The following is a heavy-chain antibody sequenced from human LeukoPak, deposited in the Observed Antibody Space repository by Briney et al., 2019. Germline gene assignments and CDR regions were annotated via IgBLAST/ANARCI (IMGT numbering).Heavy chain of an antibody. CDR1: GGSISSSSYY. J-gene: IGHJ4*02. D-gene: IGHD5-18*01. CDR2: IYYSGST. V-gene: IGHV4-39*01. Sequence: KPSETLSLTCTVSGGSISSSSYYWGWIRQPPGKGLEWFGSIYYSGSTYYNPSLKSRVTISVDTSKNQSSIKLSSVSAANTAVYYCTRQVDTAMAMYYFDYWGQGTLVTVSS. CDR3: TRQVDTAMAMYYFDY.